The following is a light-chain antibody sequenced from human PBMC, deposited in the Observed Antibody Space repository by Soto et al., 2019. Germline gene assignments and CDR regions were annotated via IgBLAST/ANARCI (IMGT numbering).Light chain of an antibody. Sequence: QSALTQPASVSGSPGQSITISCTGTSSDVGGYNFVSWFQHHPGKAPKGMIYEVSNRPSGVSNRFSGSKSGNTASLTISGLQAEDEADYYCTSYTSSSIFYVFGTGTKLTVL. J-gene: IGLJ1*01. V-gene: IGLV2-14*01. CDR3: TSYTSSSIFYV. CDR1: SSDVGGYNF. CDR2: EVS.